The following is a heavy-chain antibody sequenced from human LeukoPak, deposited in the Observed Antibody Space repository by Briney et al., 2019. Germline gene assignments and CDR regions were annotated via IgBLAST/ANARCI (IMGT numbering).Heavy chain of an antibody. CDR3: ARVVGATSIDY. Sequence: PSETLSLTCSVSGSSISSDYYWGWVRPPPGKGLEWIGSIKHRGRSYYNPPLKSRVTISVDTSKNQFSLQLSSVTAADTAVYYCARVVGATSIDYWGQGILVTVSS. CDR2: IKHRGRS. J-gene: IGHJ4*02. D-gene: IGHD2-15*01. CDR1: GSSISSDYY. V-gene: IGHV4-38-2*02.